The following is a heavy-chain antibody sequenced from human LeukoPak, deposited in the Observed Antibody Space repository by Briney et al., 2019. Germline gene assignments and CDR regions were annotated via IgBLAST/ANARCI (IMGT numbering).Heavy chain of an antibody. CDR1: GGSFSGYY. V-gene: IGHV4-34*01. Sequence: PSETLSLTCAVYGGSFSGYYWGWIRQPPGKGLEWIGSIYYSGSTYYNPSLKSRVTISVDTSKNQFSLKLSSVTAADTAVYYCARDMRYFDWLLGPSLFAYDDYWGQGTLVTVSS. J-gene: IGHJ4*02. CDR2: IYYSGST. CDR3: ARDMRYFDWLLGPSLFAYDDY. D-gene: IGHD3-9*01.